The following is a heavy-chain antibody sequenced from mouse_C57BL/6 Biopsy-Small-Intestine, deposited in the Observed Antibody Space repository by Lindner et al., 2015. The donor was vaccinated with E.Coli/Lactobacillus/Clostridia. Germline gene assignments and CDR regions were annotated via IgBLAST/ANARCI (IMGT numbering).Heavy chain of an antibody. D-gene: IGHD2-4*01. V-gene: IGHV1-74*01. Sequence: SVKVSCKASGGTFSSYTISWVRQAPGQGLEWMGRIIPILDITNYAQKFQGRVTITADKSTSTAYMELSSLGSEDTAVFYCAALAYYDTSAYSGGWYFALWGRGTLVAVSS. J-gene: IGHJ1*01. CDR2: IIPILDIT. CDR3: AALAYYDTSAYSGGWYFAL. CDR1: GGTFSSYT.